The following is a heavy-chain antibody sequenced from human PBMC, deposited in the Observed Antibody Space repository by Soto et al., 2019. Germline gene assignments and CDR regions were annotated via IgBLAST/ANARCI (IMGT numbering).Heavy chain of an antibody. CDR1: GFTFSSYS. CDR2: ISSSSSYI. V-gene: IGHV3-21*01. D-gene: IGHD1-26*01. CDR3: AAVAGATYYYYYYGMDV. Sequence: NPGGSLRLSCAASGFTFSSYSMNWVRQAPGKGLEWVSSISSSSSYIYYADSVKGRFTISRDNAKNSLYLQMNSLRAEDTAVYYCAAVAGATYYYYYYGMDVWGQRTTVTVSS. J-gene: IGHJ6*02.